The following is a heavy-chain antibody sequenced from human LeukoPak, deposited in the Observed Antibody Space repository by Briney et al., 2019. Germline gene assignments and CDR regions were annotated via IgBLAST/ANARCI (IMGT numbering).Heavy chain of an antibody. D-gene: IGHD3-10*01. Sequence: GGSLRLSCAASGFTFSSYTMNWVRQAPGKGLEWVSSISSSSYIYYADSVKGRFTISRDNAKNSLYLQMNSLRAEDTAVYYCARERDSGSYYNPYDYWGQGTLVTVSS. V-gene: IGHV3-21*01. CDR1: GFTFSSYT. CDR3: ARERDSGSYYNPYDY. CDR2: ISSSSYI. J-gene: IGHJ4*02.